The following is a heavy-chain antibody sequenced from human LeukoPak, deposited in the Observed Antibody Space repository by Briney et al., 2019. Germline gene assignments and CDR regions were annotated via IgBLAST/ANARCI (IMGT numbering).Heavy chain of an antibody. D-gene: IGHD3-22*01. Sequence: SETLSLTCAVYGGSFRGYYWSWIRQPPGKGLEWIGEINHSGSTNYNPSLKSRVTISVDTSKNQFSLKLSSVTAADTAVYYCASSSSGLDYWGQGTLVTVSS. CDR1: GGSFRGYY. CDR3: ASSSSGLDY. CDR2: INHSGST. V-gene: IGHV4-34*01. J-gene: IGHJ4*02.